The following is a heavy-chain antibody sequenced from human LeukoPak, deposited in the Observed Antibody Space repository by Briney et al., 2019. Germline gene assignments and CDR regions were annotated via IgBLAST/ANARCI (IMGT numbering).Heavy chain of an antibody. CDR3: ARRQGCSSTSCPPDS. V-gene: IGHV5-51*01. Sequence: ESLKISCRGSGYSFTTYWIGWVRQIPGKGLEWTRIIYPGDSDTRYSPSFQGQVTMSADKSINTAYLQWSSLKASDTAMYYCARRQGCSSTSCPPDSWGQGTLVTVSS. CDR1: GYSFTTYW. D-gene: IGHD2-2*01. CDR2: IYPGDSDT. J-gene: IGHJ4*02.